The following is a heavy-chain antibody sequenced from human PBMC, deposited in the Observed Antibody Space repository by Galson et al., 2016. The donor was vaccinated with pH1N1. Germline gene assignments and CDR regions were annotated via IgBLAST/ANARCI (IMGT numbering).Heavy chain of an antibody. V-gene: IGHV1-69*13. CDR1: GGTFSNSA. CDR3: ASPAMVRGVVYYHFGMDI. J-gene: IGHJ6*02. D-gene: IGHD3-10*01. Sequence: SVKVSCKASGGTFSNSAVSWVRQAPGQGLEWMGGIIPIFGTTKYAQKIQGRGTITADQLTSTSYMELSSLRSEDTAVYYCASPAMVRGVVYYHFGMDIWGQGTTVTVSS. CDR2: IIPIFGTT.